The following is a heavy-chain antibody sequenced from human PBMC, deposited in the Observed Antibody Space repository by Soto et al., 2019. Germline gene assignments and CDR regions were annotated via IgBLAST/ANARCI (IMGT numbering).Heavy chain of an antibody. J-gene: IGHJ4*02. CDR3: ATDITMVRGAVGYFDY. CDR1: GYTLTELS. CDR2: FDPEDGET. V-gene: IGHV1-24*01. D-gene: IGHD3-10*01. Sequence: QVQLVQSGAEVKKPGASVKVSCKVSGYTLTELSMHWVRQAPGKGLEWMGGFDPEDGETIYAQKFQGRVTMPEDTATDTAYMELSSLRSEDTAVYYCATDITMVRGAVGYFDYWGQGTLVTVSS.